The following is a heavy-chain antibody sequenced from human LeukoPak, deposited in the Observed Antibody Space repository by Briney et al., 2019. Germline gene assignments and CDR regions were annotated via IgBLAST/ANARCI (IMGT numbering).Heavy chain of an antibody. J-gene: IGHJ6*02. V-gene: IGHV3-74*01. Sequence: GGSLRLSCAASGFTFSSYWMHWVRQAPGKGLVWVSRINSDGSSTSYADSVKGRFTISRDNAKNTLYLQMNSLRAEDTAVYYCARAHSGSYYGVYYYCYGMDVWGQGTTVTVSS. CDR2: INSDGSST. CDR3: ARAHSGSYYGVYYYCYGMDV. D-gene: IGHD1-26*01. CDR1: GFTFSSYW.